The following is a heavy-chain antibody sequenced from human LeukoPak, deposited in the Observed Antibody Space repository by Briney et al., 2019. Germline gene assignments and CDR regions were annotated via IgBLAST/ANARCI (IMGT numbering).Heavy chain of an antibody. CDR1: GFTFSSYS. CDR3: ARDRPYYYDSSGYYAFDY. Sequence: GGSLRLSCAASGFTFSSYSMNWVRQAPGKGLEWVSYISSSSSTIYYADSVKGRFTISRDNAKNSLYLQMNSLRAGDTAVYYCARDRPYYYDSSGYYAFDYWGQGTLVTVSS. V-gene: IGHV3-48*04. CDR2: ISSSSSTI. D-gene: IGHD3-22*01. J-gene: IGHJ4*02.